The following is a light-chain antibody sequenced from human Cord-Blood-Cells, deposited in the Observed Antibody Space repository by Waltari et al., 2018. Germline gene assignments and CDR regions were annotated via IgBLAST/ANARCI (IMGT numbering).Light chain of an antibody. V-gene: IGKV1-39*01. CDR2: AAS. CDR3: QQSYSTPPTWT. Sequence: DIQMTQSACFLSASVGDSVTITCRASQSISSYLNWYQQNPGKAPKLLIYAASSLQSVVPSRFSGSGSATDFTLTISSLQPEDFATYYCQQSYSTPPTWTFGQGTKVEVK. CDR1: QSISSY. J-gene: IGKJ1*01.